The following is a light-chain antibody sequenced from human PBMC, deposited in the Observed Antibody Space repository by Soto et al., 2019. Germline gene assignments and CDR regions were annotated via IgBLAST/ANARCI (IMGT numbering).Light chain of an antibody. V-gene: IGLV2-23*01. CDR3: CSYVGARRYV. CDR2: EGN. CDR1: ISDVGSSNL. Sequence: QSALTQPASVSGSPGQLITISCAGSISDVGSSNLVSWYQQHPGKVPKLIVYEGNRRPSGVSSRFSGSNSGKTASLTISGLQAEDEADYYCCSYVGARRYVFVIGTKVTVL. J-gene: IGLJ1*01.